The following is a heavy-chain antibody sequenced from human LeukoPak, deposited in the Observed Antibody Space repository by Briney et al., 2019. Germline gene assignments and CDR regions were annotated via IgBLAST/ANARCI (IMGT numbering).Heavy chain of an antibody. V-gene: IGHV3-30-3*01. CDR2: ISYDGSNK. Sequence: GGSLRLSCAASGFTFSSYAMHWVRQAPGKGLEWVAVISYDGSNKYCADSVKGRFTISRDNSKNTLYLQMNSLRAEDTAVYYCAREEAALDAFDIWGQGTMVTVSS. CDR1: GFTFSSYA. D-gene: IGHD2-15*01. J-gene: IGHJ3*02. CDR3: AREEAALDAFDI.